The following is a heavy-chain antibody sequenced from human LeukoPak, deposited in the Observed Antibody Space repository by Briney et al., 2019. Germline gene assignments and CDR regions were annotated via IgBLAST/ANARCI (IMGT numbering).Heavy chain of an antibody. V-gene: IGHV1-18*04. CDR2: ISPHNGHT. J-gene: IGHJ4*02. CDR1: GYIFTNYG. Sequence: ASVTVSCTASGYIFTNYGISWVRQAPGLGLQWMGWISPHNGHTNFEPSLQDRLTMTTDTSTSTPYMDLRSLRSDDTAVYYCAKTRDTVLNEYWGRGTLVTVSS. CDR3: AKTRDTVLNEY.